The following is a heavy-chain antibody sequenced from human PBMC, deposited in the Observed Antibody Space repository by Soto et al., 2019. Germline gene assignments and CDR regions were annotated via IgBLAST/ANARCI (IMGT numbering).Heavy chain of an antibody. CDR2: VIPIFGTA. J-gene: IGHJ4*02. Sequence: QVQLVQSGAEVKKPGSSVKVSCKASGGTFSSYAISWVRQAPGQGLEWMGGVIPIFGTANYAQKFQGRVTITADKSTSTAYMELSSMRSEDTAVYYCALRVRLWVVRGDKEFDYWCQGTLITVSS. CDR1: GGTFSSYA. V-gene: IGHV1-69*06. D-gene: IGHD3-10*01. CDR3: ALRVRLWVVRGDKEFDY.